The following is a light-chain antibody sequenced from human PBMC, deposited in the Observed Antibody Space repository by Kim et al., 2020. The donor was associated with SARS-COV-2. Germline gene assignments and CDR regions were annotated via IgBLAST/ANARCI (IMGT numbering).Light chain of an antibody. V-gene: IGKV3-15*01. CDR3: QQYNNWRRT. CDR2: GAS. Sequence: SVSPGERATLSCRASQSVSSNLAWYQQKPGQAPRLLIYGASTRATGIPARFSGSGSGTEFTLTISSLQSEDFAVYYCQQYNNWRRTFGQGTKLEI. J-gene: IGKJ2*02. CDR1: QSVSSN.